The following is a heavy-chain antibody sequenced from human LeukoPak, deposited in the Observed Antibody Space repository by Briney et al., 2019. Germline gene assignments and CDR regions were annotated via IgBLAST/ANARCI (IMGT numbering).Heavy chain of an antibody. V-gene: IGHV3-7*01. CDR1: GTTFDSHY. D-gene: IGHD1-26*01. J-gene: IGHJ4*02. CDR2: INQDGSEK. CDR3: ASAAGWESAY. Sequence: GGSLRLSCAASGTTFDSHYMTWVRQTPEKGLEWVANINQDGSEKNYVDSVKGRFTISRDNAKKSLYLQMNSLRAEDMAVYYCASAAGWESAYWGQGTLVTVSS.